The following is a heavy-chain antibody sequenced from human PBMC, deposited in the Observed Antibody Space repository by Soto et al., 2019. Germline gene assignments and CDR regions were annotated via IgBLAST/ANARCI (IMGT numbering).Heavy chain of an antibody. V-gene: IGHV3-30*18. CDR2: ISYDASKK. CDR3: AKEGCSSTRRVAFLEV. Sequence: PGGSLRLSCAASGFTFSSSGMHWVRQAPGKGLEWVAVISYDASKKYYADSVKGRFTISRDNSEETVDLQMNSLRAEDTAVYYCAKEGCSSTRRVAFLEVWGRGTTVTVSS. D-gene: IGHD2-2*01. J-gene: IGHJ6*02. CDR1: GFTFSSSG.